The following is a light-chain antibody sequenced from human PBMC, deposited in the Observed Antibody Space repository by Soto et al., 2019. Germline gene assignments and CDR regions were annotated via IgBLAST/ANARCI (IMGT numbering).Light chain of an antibody. J-gene: IGKJ4*01. CDR1: QSVSSRN. V-gene: IGKV3-20*01. Sequence: EIVLTQSPGTLSLSPGERATLSCRASQSVSSRNLAWYQQRPGQAPRLLIHGALSRAIGIPDRFSGSGSGTDFTLTISRLEPEDFAVYYCQQYGASPVTFVGGTKLEIK. CDR2: GAL. CDR3: QQYGASPVT.